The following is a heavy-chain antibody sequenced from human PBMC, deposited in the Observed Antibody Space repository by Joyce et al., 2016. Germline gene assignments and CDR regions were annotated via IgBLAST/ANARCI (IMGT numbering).Heavy chain of an antibody. J-gene: IGHJ2*01. CDR3: ARRPGTTAAYWYFDL. D-gene: IGHD4-17*01. CDR1: GGSVSRTYW. V-gene: IGHV4/OR15-8*02. CDR2: VYQTEYT. Sequence: QVQLQESGPGLVKPSGTLSLTCVVSGGSVSRTYWWSWVRQPPGKGLQWIGEVYQTEYTNYTPSLRSRVTTSIDRSKNQFSLKLSSVTAAYTAVYYCARRPGTTAAYWYFDLWGRGTLVTVSS.